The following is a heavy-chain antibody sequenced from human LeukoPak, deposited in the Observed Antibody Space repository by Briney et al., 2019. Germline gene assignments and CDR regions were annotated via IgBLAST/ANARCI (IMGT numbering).Heavy chain of an antibody. CDR1: GYTFTSYY. Sequence: ASVKVSCKASGYTFTSYYMHWVRQAPGQGLEWMGIINPSGGSTSYAQKFQGRVTMTRDTSTSTVYMELSSLRSEDTAVYYCAKDGLRLGELAGHDAFDIWGQGTMVTVSS. V-gene: IGHV1-46*01. CDR2: INPSGGST. D-gene: IGHD3-16*01. CDR3: AKDGLRLGELAGHDAFDI. J-gene: IGHJ3*02.